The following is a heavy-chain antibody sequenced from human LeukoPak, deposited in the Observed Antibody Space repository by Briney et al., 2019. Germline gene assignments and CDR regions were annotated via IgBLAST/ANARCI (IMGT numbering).Heavy chain of an antibody. CDR2: INNSGST. CDR1: GGSFSGYY. J-gene: IGHJ4*02. CDR3: VRDIAAAGGFDY. V-gene: IGHV4-34*01. Sequence: PSETLSLTCGVYGGSFSGYYWSWIRQPPGKGLEWIGEINNSGSTNSNPSLKSRVTISVDTSKNQFSLKLSSATAADTAVYYCVRDIAAAGGFDYWGQGTLVTVSS. D-gene: IGHD6-13*01.